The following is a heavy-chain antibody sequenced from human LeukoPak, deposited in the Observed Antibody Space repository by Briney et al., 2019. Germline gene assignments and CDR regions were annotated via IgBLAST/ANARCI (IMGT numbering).Heavy chain of an antibody. Sequence: SETLSLTCGVSNYSINSDDYWGWIRQSPGKRLEWIGSIYHGGTAHYNPSLKSRVTISVDTSKNQFSLKLSSVTAADTAVYYCARDFRVYTNGWYYFDYWGQGTLVTVSS. D-gene: IGHD6-19*01. J-gene: IGHJ4*02. CDR2: IYHGGTA. CDR3: ARDFRVYTNGWYYFDY. CDR1: NYSINSDDY. V-gene: IGHV4-38-2*02.